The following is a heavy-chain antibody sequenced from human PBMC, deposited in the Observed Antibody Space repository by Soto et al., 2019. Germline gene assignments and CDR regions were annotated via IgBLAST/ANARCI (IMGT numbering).Heavy chain of an antibody. V-gene: IGHV1-69*13. D-gene: IGHD6-19*01. CDR3: ARILRGGWYRTYYYYGMDV. CDR2: IIPKLGSA. Sequence: ASVKVSCKASGGGNLRDYRTTWVRRAPGQGLEWMGGIIPKLGSANYAQNFQGRVTVTADASTSTVYMELRSLRSDDTAVYYCARILRGGWYRTYYYYGMDVWGQGTTVTVSS. CDR1: GGGNLRDYR. J-gene: IGHJ6*02.